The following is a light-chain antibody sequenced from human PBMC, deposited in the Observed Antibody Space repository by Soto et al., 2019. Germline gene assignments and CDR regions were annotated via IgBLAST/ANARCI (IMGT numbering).Light chain of an antibody. J-gene: IGKJ1*01. CDR2: GAS. CDR3: LHDYNYPLT. CDR1: QGIRTD. Sequence: AIHMTQSPSSLSASVGDRVTITCRASQGIRTDLGWYQQKPGKAPELLISGASSLQSRVSPRFSGRGSGTDFTLTISSLQPEDFATYYCLHDYNYPLTFGQGTKVDIK. V-gene: IGKV1-6*01.